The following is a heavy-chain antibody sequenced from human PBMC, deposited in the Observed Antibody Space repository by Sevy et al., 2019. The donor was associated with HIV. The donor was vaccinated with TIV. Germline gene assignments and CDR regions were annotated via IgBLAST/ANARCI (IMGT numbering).Heavy chain of an antibody. Sequence: VSVKVSCKASGYTFTSYYMHWVRQAPGQGLEWMGIINPSGGSTSYAQKFQGRVIMTRDTSTSTVYMELSSLRSEDTAMYYCARVVRGVIITGWGAFDIWGQGTMVTVSS. CDR3: ARVVRGVIITGWGAFDI. CDR1: GYTFTSYY. V-gene: IGHV1-46*01. CDR2: INPSGGST. D-gene: IGHD3-10*01. J-gene: IGHJ3*02.